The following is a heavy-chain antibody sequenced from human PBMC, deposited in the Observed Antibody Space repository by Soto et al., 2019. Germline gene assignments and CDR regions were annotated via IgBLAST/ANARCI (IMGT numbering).Heavy chain of an antibody. CDR2: ISYDGSNK. V-gene: IGHV3-30-3*01. Sequence: GGSLRLSCAASGFPFSSYAMHWVRQAPGKGLEWVAVISYDGSNKYYADSVKGRFTISRDNSKNTLYLQMNSLRAEDTAVYYCANQVRYGSGSFHSDYWGQGTLVTVSS. D-gene: IGHD3-10*01. CDR3: ANQVRYGSGSFHSDY. J-gene: IGHJ4*02. CDR1: GFPFSSYA.